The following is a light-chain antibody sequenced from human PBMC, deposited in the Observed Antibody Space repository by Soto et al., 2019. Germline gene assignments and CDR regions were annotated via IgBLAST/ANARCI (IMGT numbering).Light chain of an antibody. J-gene: IGKJ1*01. CDR2: KAS. CDR1: QNINDW. V-gene: IGKV1-5*03. Sequence: DIQVTQSPSTLSASVGDRVTINCRASQNINDWLAWYQQKSGKAPKVLIYKASSLEGGVPSRFSGSGSGTEFTLTISSLQTEDFATYYCQQYGANSPWTFGQGTKVEIK. CDR3: QQYGANSPWT.